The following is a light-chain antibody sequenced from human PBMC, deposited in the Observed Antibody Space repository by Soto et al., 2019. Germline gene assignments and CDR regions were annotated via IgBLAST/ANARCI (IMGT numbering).Light chain of an antibody. V-gene: IGKV3-15*01. CDR3: QQDTNWPPWT. Sequence: IVMTQSPATLSVSPGERATLSCRASQSVSSNLAWYQQRPGQAPRLLIYGASTRATGIPARFSGSGSGTEFTLTISSLQPEDVAVYYCQQDTNWPPWTFGQGTKVEIK. CDR2: GAS. CDR1: QSVSSN. J-gene: IGKJ1*01.